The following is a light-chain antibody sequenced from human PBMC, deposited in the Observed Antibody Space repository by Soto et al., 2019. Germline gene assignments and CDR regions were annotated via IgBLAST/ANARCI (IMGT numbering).Light chain of an antibody. Sequence: EIVLTQSPGTLSLSPGERATLSCRASQSVSSSSLAWYQQKPGQAPRLLIYDASSRATGIPDRFSGSGSGTDFTLTISRLEPEDFAVYYCQQYGSSGTFGQGTKVDIK. V-gene: IGKV3-20*01. J-gene: IGKJ1*01. CDR1: QSVSSSS. CDR2: DAS. CDR3: QQYGSSGT.